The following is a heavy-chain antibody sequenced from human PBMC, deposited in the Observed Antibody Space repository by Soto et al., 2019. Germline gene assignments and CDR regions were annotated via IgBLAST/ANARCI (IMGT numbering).Heavy chain of an antibody. D-gene: IGHD1-1*01. CDR3: AKEFGWELQLSHPYYNSGMDV. Sequence: QVQPVESGGGVVQPGRSLRLSCAASGFTFRSYGMHWVRQAPGKGLEWVALMSFDGSNKYYADSVRGRFTISSDNSKSTLYLQMDIPRPEDTAVYYCAKEFGWELQLSHPYYNSGMDVWGQGTTVTVSS. CDR1: GFTFRSYG. J-gene: IGHJ6*02. CDR2: MSFDGSNK. V-gene: IGHV3-30*18.